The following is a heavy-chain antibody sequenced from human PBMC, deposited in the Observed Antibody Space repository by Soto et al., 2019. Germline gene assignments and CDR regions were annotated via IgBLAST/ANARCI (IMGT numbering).Heavy chain of an antibody. CDR2: ISGSAVGT. CDR1: GFTFSSCA. CDR3: AKKTSVAVPGTRLGN. D-gene: IGHD6-19*01. J-gene: IGHJ4*02. Sequence: PGGSLRLSCAASGFTFSSCAMSWVRQAPGKGLEWVSAISGSAVGTYYADSVKGRFTISRDNSKNTLYLHMSSLRAEDTAVYYCAKKTSVAVPGTRLGNWGQGTQVTVSS. V-gene: IGHV3-23*01.